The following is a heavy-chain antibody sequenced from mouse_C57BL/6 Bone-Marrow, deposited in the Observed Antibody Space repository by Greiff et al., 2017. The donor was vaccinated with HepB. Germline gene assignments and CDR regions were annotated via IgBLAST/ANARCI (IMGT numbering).Heavy chain of an antibody. CDR1: GFTFSSYA. D-gene: IGHD2-3*01. CDR3: ARERGYYPYYAMDY. J-gene: IGHJ4*01. Sequence: EVKVVESGGGLVKPGGSLKLSCAASGFTFSSYAMSWVRQTPEKRLEWVATISDGGSYTYYPDNVKGRFTISRDNAKTNLYLQMSHLKSEDTAMYYCARERGYYPYYAMDYWGQGTSVTVSS. V-gene: IGHV5-4*01. CDR2: ISDGGSYT.